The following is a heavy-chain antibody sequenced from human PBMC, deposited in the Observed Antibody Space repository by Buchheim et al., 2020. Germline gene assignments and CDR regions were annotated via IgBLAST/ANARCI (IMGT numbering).Heavy chain of an antibody. CDR3: ARTRRAAAAGTSYYYGMDV. D-gene: IGHD6-13*01. Sequence: QVQLVQSGAEVKKPGASVKVSCKASGYTFTGYYMHWVRQAPGQGLEWMGWINPNSGGTNYAQKFQGWVTMTRATSISPAYMELSRLRSDDTAVYYCARTRRAAAAGTSYYYGMDVWGQGTT. CDR2: INPNSGGT. V-gene: IGHV1-2*04. J-gene: IGHJ6*02. CDR1: GYTFTGYY.